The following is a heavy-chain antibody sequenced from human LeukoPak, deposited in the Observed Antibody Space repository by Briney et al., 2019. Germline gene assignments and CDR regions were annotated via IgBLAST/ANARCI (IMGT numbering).Heavy chain of an antibody. J-gene: IGHJ4*02. CDR1: GFTFSSYA. V-gene: IGHV3-23*01. CDR2: ISGSGGST. Sequence: GGSLRLSCAASGFTFSSYAMSWVRQAPGKGLEWVSAISGSGGSTYYADSVKGRFTISRDNSKNTLYLQMNSLRAEDTAVYYCANSYYGSSGSAEGYWGQGTLVTVSS. CDR3: ANSYYGSSGSAEGY. D-gene: IGHD3-22*01.